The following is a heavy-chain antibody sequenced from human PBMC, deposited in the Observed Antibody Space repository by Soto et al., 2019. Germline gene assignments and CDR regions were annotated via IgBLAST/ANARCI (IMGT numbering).Heavy chain of an antibody. CDR2: MNPNGGNT. D-gene: IGHD1-7*01. J-gene: IGHJ6*02. V-gene: IGHV1-8*01. CDR1: GYIFTGHE. Sequence: QVQLVQSGAEVKKPGASVKVSCKASGYIFTGHEINWVRQATGQGLEWMGWMNPNGGNTGYAQKFQGRVTMIRNTPTNIAYMELSSLRSEDTAVYFCARGIRATGTTPANYYYGMDVWGQGTTVTVSS. CDR3: ARGIRATGTTPANYYYGMDV.